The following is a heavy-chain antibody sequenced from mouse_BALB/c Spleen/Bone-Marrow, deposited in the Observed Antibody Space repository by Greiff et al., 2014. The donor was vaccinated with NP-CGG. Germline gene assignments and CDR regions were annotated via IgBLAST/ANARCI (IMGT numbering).Heavy chain of an antibody. CDR1: GFSLTNYG. V-gene: IGHV2-9*02. J-gene: IGHJ4*01. D-gene: IGHD1-2*01. CDR3: ARITTATGAMDY. CDR2: IWADGST. Sequence: QVQLKESGPGLVGPSQSLSLTCTVSGFSLTNYGVNWVRQPPGKGLEWLGVIWADGSTNYNSALMSRLSISKDNSKSQVFFKMNSLQTDDTAMYYCARITTATGAMDYWGQGTSVTVSS.